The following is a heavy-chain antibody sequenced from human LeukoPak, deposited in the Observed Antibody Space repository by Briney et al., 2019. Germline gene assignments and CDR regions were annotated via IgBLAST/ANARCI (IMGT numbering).Heavy chain of an antibody. J-gene: IGHJ4*02. V-gene: IGHV3-30-3*01. CDR1: GFTFSSYA. CDR2: ISYDGSNK. D-gene: IGHD3-9*01. CDR3: ARDLSRYFDWSPDY. Sequence: GRSLRLSCASSGFTFSSYAMHWVRQAPGKGLEWVAVISYDGSNKYYADSMKGRFTISRDNSKNTLYLQMNSLRAEDTAVYYCARDLSRYFDWSPDYWGQGTLVTVSS.